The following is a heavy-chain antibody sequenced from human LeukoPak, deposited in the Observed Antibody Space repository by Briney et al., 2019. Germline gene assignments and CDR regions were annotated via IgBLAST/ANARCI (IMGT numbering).Heavy chain of an antibody. CDR3: ARGGDPDY. D-gene: IGHD2-21*02. CDR2: ISTSSGTV. J-gene: IGHJ4*01. CDR1: GFTFSNYN. V-gene: IGHV3-48*04. Sequence: GGSLRLSCAASGFTFSNYNLNWVRQAPGKGLEWVSYISTSSGTVFYADSVKGRFTISRDNAKNSLYLQMNSLRAEDTAVYYCARGGDPDYWGQGTLVTVSS.